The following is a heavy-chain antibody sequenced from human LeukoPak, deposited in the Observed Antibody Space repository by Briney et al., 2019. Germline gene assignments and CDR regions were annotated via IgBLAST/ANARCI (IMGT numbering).Heavy chain of an antibody. Sequence: GGSLRLSCAASGFTVSTIYMIWVRQAPGKGLEWVSVIYSGGDTYYADSVKGRFAISRDTSTNTLSLQMNSLRAEDTAVYYCAREGSSGWSYGMDVWGQGTTVTVSS. V-gene: IGHV3-66*02. CDR3: AREGSSGWSYGMDV. J-gene: IGHJ6*02. D-gene: IGHD6-19*01. CDR1: GFTVSTIY. CDR2: IYSGGDT.